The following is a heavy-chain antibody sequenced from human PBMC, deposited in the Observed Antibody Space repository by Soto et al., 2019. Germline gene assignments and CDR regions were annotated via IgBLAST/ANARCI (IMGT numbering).Heavy chain of an antibody. V-gene: IGHV4-31*03. Sequence: SETLSLTCTVSGGSISSGGYYWSWIRQHPGKGLEWIGYIYYSGSTYYNPSLKSRVTISVDTSKNQFSLKLSSVTAAGTAVYYCARSPPYYDYVWGSYRPNWFDPWGQGTLVT. CDR3: ARSPPYYDYVWGSYRPNWFDP. D-gene: IGHD3-16*02. CDR2: IYYSGST. CDR1: GGSISSGGYY. J-gene: IGHJ5*02.